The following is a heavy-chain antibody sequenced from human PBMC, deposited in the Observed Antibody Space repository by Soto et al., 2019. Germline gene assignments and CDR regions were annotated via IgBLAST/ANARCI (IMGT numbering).Heavy chain of an antibody. CDR3: AAEYYDNSGLYGMDV. Sequence: GGSLRLSCAASGFTLSSYAMHWVRQGPGKGLEWVALILNDGNIKNYADSVKGRFTISRDNSKNILFLQMNSLRAEDTAVYYCAAEYYDNSGLYGMDVWGQGTTVTVSS. J-gene: IGHJ6*02. CDR1: GFTLSSYA. D-gene: IGHD3-22*01. V-gene: IGHV3-30*04. CDR2: ILNDGNIK.